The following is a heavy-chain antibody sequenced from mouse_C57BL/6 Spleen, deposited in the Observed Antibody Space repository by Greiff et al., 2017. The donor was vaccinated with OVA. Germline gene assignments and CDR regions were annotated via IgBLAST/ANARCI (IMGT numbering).Heavy chain of an antibody. D-gene: IGHD1-1*01. CDR1: GYAFSSSW. J-gene: IGHJ2*01. Sequence: VQLQQSGPELVKPGASVKISCKASGYAFSSSWMNWVKQRPGKGLEWIGRIYPGDGDTNYNGKFKGKATLTADKSSSTAYRQHSSLTSEDTAVYFCARATTVGDYWGQGTTLTVSS. CDR3: ARATTVGDY. CDR2: IYPGDGDT. V-gene: IGHV1-82*01.